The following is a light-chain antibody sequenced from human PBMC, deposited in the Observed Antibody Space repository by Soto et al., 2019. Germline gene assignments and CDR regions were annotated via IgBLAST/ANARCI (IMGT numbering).Light chain of an antibody. CDR1: IGHSSYA. CDR3: QTWGTGIQV. CDR2: LNSDGSH. J-gene: IGLJ3*02. Sequence: QLVLTQSPSASASLGASVKLTCTLSIGHSSYAIAWHQQQPEKGPRYLMKLNSDGSHSKGDGIPDRFSGSSSGAERYLPISSLQSEDEADYYCQTWGTGIQVVGGGTKLTVL. V-gene: IGLV4-69*01.